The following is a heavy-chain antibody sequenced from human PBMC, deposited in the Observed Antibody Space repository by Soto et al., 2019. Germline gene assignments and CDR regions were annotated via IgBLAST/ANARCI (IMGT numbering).Heavy chain of an antibody. CDR1: GYTFTSYY. CDR3: ARDGAIVVVVPAAHNWFDP. Sequence: GASVKVSCKASGYTFTSYYMHWVRQAPGQGLEWMGIINPSGGSTSYAQKFQGRVTMTRDTSTSTVYMELSSLRSEDTAVYYCARDGAIVVVVPAAHNWFDPWGHGTLVTVSS. D-gene: IGHD2-2*01. J-gene: IGHJ5*02. V-gene: IGHV1-46*01. CDR2: INPSGGST.